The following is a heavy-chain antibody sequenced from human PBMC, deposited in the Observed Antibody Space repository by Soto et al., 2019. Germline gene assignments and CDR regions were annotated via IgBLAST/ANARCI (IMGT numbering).Heavy chain of an antibody. J-gene: IGHJ4*02. CDR1: GFTFNSYA. CDR3: AREAALWSSYNSYYFDN. D-gene: IGHD3-3*01. V-gene: IGHV3-30-3*01. Sequence: QVQLVESGGGVVQPGRSLRLSCAASGFTFNSYAMHWVRQAPGKGLEWVAVMSYDAINKYYADSVKGRFTISRDNSKSTLFLQMNSLRAEDTALYYCAREAALWSSYNSYYFDNWGQGTLVTVSS. CDR2: MSYDAINK.